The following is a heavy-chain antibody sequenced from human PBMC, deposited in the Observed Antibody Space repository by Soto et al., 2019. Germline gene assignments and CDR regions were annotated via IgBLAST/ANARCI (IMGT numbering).Heavy chain of an antibody. D-gene: IGHD4-17*01. Sequence: QVQLQESGPGLVKPSETLSLTCTVSGGSISSYYWSWIRQPPGKGLEWIGYIYYSGSTNYNPSLKSRVTISVDTSKNQFSLKLSSVTAADTAVYYCARHGDYDYFDYWGQGTLVTVSS. CDR3: ARHGDYDYFDY. V-gene: IGHV4-59*08. J-gene: IGHJ4*02. CDR2: IYYSGST. CDR1: GGSISSYY.